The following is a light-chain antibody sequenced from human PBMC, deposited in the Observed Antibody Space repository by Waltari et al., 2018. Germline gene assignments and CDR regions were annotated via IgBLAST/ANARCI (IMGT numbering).Light chain of an antibody. Sequence: DIVMTQSPDSLAVSLGERATINCKSSQCLLYRSNNKNYLAWYQQKPGQPPRLLIYWASTRESGVPDRFSGSESGTDFTLTISSLQAEDVAVYYCQQYSSIPITFGGGTKVEI. CDR2: WAS. CDR3: QQYSSIPIT. CDR1: QCLLYRSNNKNY. J-gene: IGKJ4*01. V-gene: IGKV4-1*01.